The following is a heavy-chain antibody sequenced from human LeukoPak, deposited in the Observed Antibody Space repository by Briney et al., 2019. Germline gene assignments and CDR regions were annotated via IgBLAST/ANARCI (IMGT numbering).Heavy chain of an antibody. Sequence: GGSLRLSCAASRFSFSSYWMHWVRQPPGKGLVWVSRIKSGGSSTTYAASVQGRFTISRDNAKNTLYLQMNSLRGEDTAVYYCASDRSYAMDVWGQGTTVTVSS. V-gene: IGHV3-74*01. CDR1: RFSFSSYW. J-gene: IGHJ6*02. CDR2: IKSGGSST. CDR3: ASDRSYAMDV.